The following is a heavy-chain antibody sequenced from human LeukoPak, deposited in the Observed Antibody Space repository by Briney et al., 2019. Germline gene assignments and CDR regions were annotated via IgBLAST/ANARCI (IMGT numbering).Heavy chain of an antibody. J-gene: IGHJ5*02. CDR1: GGTFSSYA. D-gene: IGHD6-6*01. V-gene: IGHV1-69*04. Sequence: AASVKVSCKASGGTFSSYAISWVRQAPGQGLGWMGRIIPILGIANYAQKFQGRVTITADKSTSTAYMELSSLRSEDTAVYYCARDYLAARRAHNWFDPWGQGTLVTVSS. CDR3: ARDYLAARRAHNWFDP. CDR2: IIPILGIA.